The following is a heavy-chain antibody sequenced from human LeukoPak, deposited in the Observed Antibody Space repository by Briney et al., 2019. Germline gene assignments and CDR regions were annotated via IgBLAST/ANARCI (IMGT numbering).Heavy chain of an antibody. J-gene: IGHJ4*02. CDR1: GGSISSSSYY. V-gene: IGHV4-39*01. CDR3: ARQGIQLWDPYYLDY. D-gene: IGHD5-18*01. CDR2: IYYSGST. Sequence: SETLSLTCTVSGGSISSSSYYWGWIRQPPGKGLEWIGSIYYSGSTYYNPSLKSRVTISVDTSKNQFSLKLSSVTAADTAVYYCARQGIQLWDPYYLDYWGQGTLVTVSS.